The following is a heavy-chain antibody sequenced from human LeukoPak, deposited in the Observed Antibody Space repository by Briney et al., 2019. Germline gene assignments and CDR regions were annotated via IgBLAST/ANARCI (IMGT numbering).Heavy chain of an antibody. J-gene: IGHJ3*02. Sequence: GGSVRLSCAASKFTFSSHVMHWVRQAPGKGLDHVSAISSSGISTYYANSVRGRFTISRDNSKNMLYPQMDSLRTEDMAVYYCARGGKDGFDIWGQGTMVTVSS. V-gene: IGHV3-64*01. D-gene: IGHD1-26*01. CDR2: ISSSGIST. CDR3: ARGGKDGFDI. CDR1: KFTFSSHV.